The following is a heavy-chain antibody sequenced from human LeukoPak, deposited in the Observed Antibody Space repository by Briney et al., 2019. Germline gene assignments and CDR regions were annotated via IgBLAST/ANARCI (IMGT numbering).Heavy chain of an antibody. Sequence: GGSLRLSCAASGFTFSSYGMHWVRQAPGKGLEWVAVIWYDGSNKYYADSVKGRFTISRDNSKNTLYLQMNSLRAEDTAVYYCARDPTPYYHDSSGPDYYFDYWGQGTLVTVSS. D-gene: IGHD3-22*01. V-gene: IGHV3-33*01. CDR1: GFTFSSYG. CDR3: ARDPTPYYHDSSGPDYYFDY. CDR2: IWYDGSNK. J-gene: IGHJ4*02.